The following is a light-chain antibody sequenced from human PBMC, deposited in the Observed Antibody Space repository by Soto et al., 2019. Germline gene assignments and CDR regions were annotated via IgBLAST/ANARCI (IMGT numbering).Light chain of an antibody. CDR3: CSYAGRNNYV. CDR2: DVS. CDR1: SSDVGGYNY. Sequence: QSALTRPRSVSGSPGQSVTISCTGTSSDVGGYNYVSWYQHHPGKAPKLMIYDVSKRPSGVPDRFSGSKSGNTASLTISGLQAEDEADYYCCSYAGRNNYVFGTGTKLTVL. V-gene: IGLV2-11*01. J-gene: IGLJ1*01.